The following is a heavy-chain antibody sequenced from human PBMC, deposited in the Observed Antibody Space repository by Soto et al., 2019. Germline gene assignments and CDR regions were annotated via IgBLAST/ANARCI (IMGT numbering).Heavy chain of an antibody. CDR1: GYTFTSYG. V-gene: IGHV1-18*04. CDR2: ISAYNGNT. D-gene: IGHD7-27*01. Sequence: ASVKVSCKASGYTFTSYGISWVRQAPGQGLEWMGWISAYNGNTNYAQKLQGRVTMTRDTSTSTVYMELSSLRSEDTAVYYCARSRLGITMDVWGQGTTVTVSS. CDR3: ARSRLGITMDV. J-gene: IGHJ6*02.